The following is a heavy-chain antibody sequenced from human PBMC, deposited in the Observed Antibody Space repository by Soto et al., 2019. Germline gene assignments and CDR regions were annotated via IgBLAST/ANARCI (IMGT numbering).Heavy chain of an antibody. V-gene: IGHV3-21*01. D-gene: IGHD6-19*01. CDR3: AREYALSSGWYDMNFDY. J-gene: IGHJ4*02. CDR1: GFTFSSYS. Sequence: TGGSLRLSCAASGFTFSSYSMNWVRQAPGKGLEWVSSISSSSSYIYYADSVKGRFTISRDNAKNSLYLQMNSLRAEDTAVYYCAREYALSSGWYDMNFDYWGQGTLVTVSS. CDR2: ISSSSSYI.